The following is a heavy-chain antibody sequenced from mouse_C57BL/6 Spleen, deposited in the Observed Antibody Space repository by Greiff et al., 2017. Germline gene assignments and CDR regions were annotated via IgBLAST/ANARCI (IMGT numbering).Heavy chain of an antibody. CDR2: IDPEDGET. CDR3: ALIYYYGSSYGYFDY. V-gene: IGHV14-2*01. Sequence: EVQLMESGAELVKPGASVKLSCTASGFNIKDYYMHWVKQRTEQGLEWIGRIDPEDGETKYAPKFQGKATITADTSSNTAYLQLSSLTSEDTAVYYCALIYYYGSSYGYFDYWGQGTTLTVSS. D-gene: IGHD1-1*01. J-gene: IGHJ2*01. CDR1: GFNIKDYY.